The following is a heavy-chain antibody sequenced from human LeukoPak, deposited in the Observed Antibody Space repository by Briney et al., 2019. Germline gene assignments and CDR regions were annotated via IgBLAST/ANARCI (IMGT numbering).Heavy chain of an antibody. V-gene: IGHV4-59*01. CDR2: IYYSGST. Sequence: SETLSLTCTVSGGSISSYYWSWLRQPPGKGLEWIGYIYYSGSTNYNPSLKSRVTISVDTSKNQFSLKLSSVTAADTAVYYCARVARDFWSGPKIYYFDYWGQGTLVTVSS. CDR1: GGSISSYY. D-gene: IGHD3-3*01. CDR3: ARVARDFWSGPKIYYFDY. J-gene: IGHJ4*02.